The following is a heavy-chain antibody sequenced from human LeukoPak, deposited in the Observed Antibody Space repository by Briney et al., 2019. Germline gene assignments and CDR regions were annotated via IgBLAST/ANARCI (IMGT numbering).Heavy chain of an antibody. Sequence: PGGSLRLSCAASGFPFSYYGFHWVRQAPGKGLEWVAFIRFDGDDTYYSESVKGRFTISRDTSRSTLYLQMNSLRAEDTAIYYCAKDLMRDRWFGESWGQGTLVIVSS. CDR2: IRFDGDDT. V-gene: IGHV3-30*02. J-gene: IGHJ5*02. CDR3: AKDLMRDRWFGES. CDR1: GFPFSYYG. D-gene: IGHD3-10*01.